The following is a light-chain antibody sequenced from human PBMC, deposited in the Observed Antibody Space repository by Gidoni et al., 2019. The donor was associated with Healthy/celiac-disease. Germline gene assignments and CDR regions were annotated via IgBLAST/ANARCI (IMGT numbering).Light chain of an antibody. V-gene: IGKV3-11*01. Sequence: ELVLTQSPATLSLSPGERATLSCRASQSVSSYLAWYQQKPGQAPRLLIYDASNRATGIPARFSGSGSGTDFTRTISSLEPEDFAVYYCQQRSNGPLTFGGGTKVEIK. CDR3: QQRSNGPLT. CDR1: QSVSSY. J-gene: IGKJ4*01. CDR2: DAS.